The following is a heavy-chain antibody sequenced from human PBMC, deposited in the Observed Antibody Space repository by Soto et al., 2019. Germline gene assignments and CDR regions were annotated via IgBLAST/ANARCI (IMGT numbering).Heavy chain of an antibody. CDR1: GYSISSSNW. Sequence: QVQLQESGPGLVKPSDTLSLTCAVSGYSISSSNWWDWIRQPPGKGLEWIGYIYYSGTTYYNPSLKSRVTMSVDTSKNQFYLKLTSVTAVDTAVYYCARREIQGPIDYWDQGTLVTVSS. CDR2: IYYSGTT. CDR3: ARREIQGPIDY. D-gene: IGHD1-26*01. V-gene: IGHV4-28*01. J-gene: IGHJ4*02.